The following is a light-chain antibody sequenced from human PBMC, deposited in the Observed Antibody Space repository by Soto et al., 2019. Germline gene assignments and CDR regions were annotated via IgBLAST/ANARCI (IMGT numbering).Light chain of an antibody. Sequence: QSALTQPASVSGSPGQSITISCTGTSSYVGGYNHVSWYQQHPGTVPKLIIYDVSSRPSGVSNRFSGSKSGNTASLTISGLQAEDEADYYCTSYRTVNTLIFGGGTKVTVL. CDR2: DVS. CDR1: SSYVGGYNH. CDR3: TSYRTVNTLI. J-gene: IGLJ2*01. V-gene: IGLV2-14*03.